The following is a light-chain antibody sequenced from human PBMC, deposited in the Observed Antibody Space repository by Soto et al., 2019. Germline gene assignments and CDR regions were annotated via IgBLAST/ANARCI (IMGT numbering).Light chain of an antibody. CDR2: DVT. CDR1: SSDVDDYNY. J-gene: IGLJ1*01. Sequence: QSALTQPRSVSGSPGQSVTISCTGTSSDVDDYNYVSWYQQHPDTAPKLMIYDVTKRPSGVPDRFSGSKSGNTASLTISGLQADDEADYYCCSLTTSHTYVFGSGTKVTVL. CDR3: CSLTTSHTYV. V-gene: IGLV2-11*01.